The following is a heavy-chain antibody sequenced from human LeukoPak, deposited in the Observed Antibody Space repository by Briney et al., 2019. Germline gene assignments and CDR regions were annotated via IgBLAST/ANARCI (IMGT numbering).Heavy chain of an antibody. CDR2: FDPEDGET. V-gene: IGHV1-24*01. D-gene: IGHD2-2*01. CDR1: GYTLTELS. J-gene: IGHJ3*02. CDR3: ATGSGDVVVPAALNDAFDI. Sequence: ASVKVSCKVSGYTLTELSMHWVRQAPGKGLEWMGGFDPEDGETIYAQKFQGRVTMTEDASTDTAYMELSSLRSEDTAVYYCATGSGDVVVPAALNDAFDIWGQGTMVTVSS.